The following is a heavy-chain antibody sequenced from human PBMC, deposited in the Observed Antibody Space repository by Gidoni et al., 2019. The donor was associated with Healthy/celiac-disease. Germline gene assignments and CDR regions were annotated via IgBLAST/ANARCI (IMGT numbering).Heavy chain of an antibody. CDR3: ARDLQDYYDSRGYWYFDL. V-gene: IGHV1-2*06. CDR1: GYTFTGYS. Sequence: QVQLVQSGAEVKKPGASVKVSCKASGYTFTGYSMHWVRQAPGQGLEWMGRINPNSGGTNYAQKFQGRVTMTRDTSISTAYMELSRLRSDDTAVYYCARDLQDYYDSRGYWYFDLWGRGTLVTVSS. D-gene: IGHD3-22*01. J-gene: IGHJ2*01. CDR2: INPNSGGT.